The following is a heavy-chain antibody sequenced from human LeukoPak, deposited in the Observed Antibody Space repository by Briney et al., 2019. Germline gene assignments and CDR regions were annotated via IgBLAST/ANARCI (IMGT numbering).Heavy chain of an antibody. V-gene: IGHV3-7*01. CDR3: ARDHGSGSFRYYYYYYMDV. J-gene: IGHJ6*03. Sequence: PGGSLRLSCAASGFSFSSYWMSWVRQAPGKGLEWVANIKQDGSEKYYVDSVKGRFTISRDNAKNSLYLQMNSLRAEDTAVYYCARDHGSGSFRYYYYYYMDVWGKGTTVTVSS. CDR2: IKQDGSEK. CDR1: GFSFSSYW. D-gene: IGHD3-10*01.